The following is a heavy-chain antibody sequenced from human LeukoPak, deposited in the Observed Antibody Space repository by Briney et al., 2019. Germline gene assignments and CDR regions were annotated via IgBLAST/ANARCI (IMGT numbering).Heavy chain of an antibody. V-gene: IGHV3-23*01. J-gene: IGHJ4*02. CDR1: GFTFSSSA. D-gene: IGHD2-15*01. Sequence: GGPLRLSCAASGFTFSSSAMSWVRQAPGKGLEWVSAVSSSGGSTFYADSVKGRFTISRDNSKNTLFLQMNSLRAEDTAIYYCAKRVFAAAQDYFFDYWGPGTLVTVSS. CDR3: AKRVFAAAQDYFFDY. CDR2: VSSSGGST.